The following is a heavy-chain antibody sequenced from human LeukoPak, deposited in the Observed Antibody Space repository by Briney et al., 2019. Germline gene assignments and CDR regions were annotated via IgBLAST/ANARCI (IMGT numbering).Heavy chain of an antibody. Sequence: SETLSLTCTVSGGSISSYYWSWIRQPPGKGLEWIGEINHRGSTNNNPSLKSRVTISVDTSKNQFSLKLSSVTAADTAVYYCARFSLGYDAFDIWGQGTMVTVSS. CDR3: ARFSLGYDAFDI. V-gene: IGHV4-34*01. CDR1: GGSISSYY. D-gene: IGHD3-22*01. CDR2: INHRGST. J-gene: IGHJ3*02.